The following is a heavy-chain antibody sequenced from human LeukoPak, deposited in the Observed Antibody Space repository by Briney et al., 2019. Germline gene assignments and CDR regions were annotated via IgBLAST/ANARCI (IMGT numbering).Heavy chain of an antibody. V-gene: IGHV1-18*01. D-gene: IGHD2-2*01. CDR3: ARHCSSTSCYLGMDV. CDR2: ISAYNGNT. Sequence: GASVTVSCKASGYTFTSYGISWVRQAPGQGLEWMGWISAYNGNTKYAQKVQGRVTMTTDTSTSTAYMELRSLRSDDTAVYYCARHCSSTSCYLGMDVWGQGTTVTVSS. CDR1: GYTFTSYG. J-gene: IGHJ6*02.